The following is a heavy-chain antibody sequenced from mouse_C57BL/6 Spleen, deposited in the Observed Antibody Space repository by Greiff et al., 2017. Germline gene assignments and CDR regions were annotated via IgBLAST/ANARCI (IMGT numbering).Heavy chain of an antibody. V-gene: IGHV1-80*01. CDR3: ARPVYYGTPYAMDY. J-gene: IGHJ4*01. Sequence: VQLQQSGAELVKPGASVKISCKASGYAFSSYWMNWVKQRPGKGLEWIGQIYPGDGDTNYNGKFKGKATLTEDKSSSPAYMQLSSLTSEDSAVYFCARPVYYGTPYAMDYWGQGTSVTVSS. CDR2: IYPGDGDT. CDR1: GYAFSSYW. D-gene: IGHD1-1*01.